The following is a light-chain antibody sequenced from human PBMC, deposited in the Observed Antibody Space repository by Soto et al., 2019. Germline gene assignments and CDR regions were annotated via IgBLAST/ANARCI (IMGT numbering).Light chain of an antibody. Sequence: VLTQSPATLSLSPWERATLSCRASQSVSSYLAWYQQKPGQAPTLLIYDTSNSATGVPARFSGSGSGTDFTLTISSLEHADCAIYYCQQRQYWPPITFGQGTRLEIK. CDR3: QQRQYWPPIT. V-gene: IGKV3-11*01. J-gene: IGKJ5*01. CDR2: DTS. CDR1: QSVSSY.